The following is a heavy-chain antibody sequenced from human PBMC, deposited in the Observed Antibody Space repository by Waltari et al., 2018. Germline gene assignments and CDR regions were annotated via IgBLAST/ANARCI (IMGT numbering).Heavy chain of an antibody. CDR1: GYTFTGYY. Sequence: QVQLVQSGAEVKKPGASVKVSCKASGYTFTGYYIPWLRQAPGQGLEWMGRINPNSGGTNYAQKFQGRVTMTRDTSISTAYMELSRLRSDDTAVYYCARGGSSVGRYFDLWGRGTLVTVSS. V-gene: IGHV1-2*06. CDR3: ARGGSSVGRYFDL. CDR2: INPNSGGT. J-gene: IGHJ2*01. D-gene: IGHD2-2*01.